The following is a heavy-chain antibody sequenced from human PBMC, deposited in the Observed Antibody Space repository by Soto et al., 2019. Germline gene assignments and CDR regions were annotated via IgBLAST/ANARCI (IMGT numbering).Heavy chain of an antibody. CDR2: IYYSGST. CDR1: GGSISSGGYY. V-gene: IGHV4-31*03. Sequence: PSETLSLTCTVSGGSISSGGYYWSWIRQHPGKGLEWIGYIYYSGSTYYNPSLKSRVTISVDTSKNQFSLKLSSVTAADTAVYYCARYYYDSSGYYGQVPYYYYVLDFWGQGTSVTVSS. J-gene: IGHJ6*02. D-gene: IGHD3-22*01. CDR3: ARYYYDSSGYYGQVPYYYYVLDF.